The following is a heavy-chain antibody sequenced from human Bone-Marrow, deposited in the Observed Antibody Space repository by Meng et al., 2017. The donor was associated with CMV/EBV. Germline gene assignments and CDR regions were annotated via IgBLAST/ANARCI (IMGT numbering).Heavy chain of an antibody. V-gene: IGHV3-74*01. CDR3: AGTYSSPLDV. J-gene: IGHJ4*01. CDR1: GFTLSSNW. CDR2: INSDGGST. D-gene: IGHD3-22*01. Sequence: GGSLRLSCSASGFTLSSNWMHWVRQAPGKGLVWVSRINSDGGSTNYADSVKGRFTISRDNARNTLHLQMNSLRADDTAVYYCAGTYSSPLDVWGRGKLVNVSS.